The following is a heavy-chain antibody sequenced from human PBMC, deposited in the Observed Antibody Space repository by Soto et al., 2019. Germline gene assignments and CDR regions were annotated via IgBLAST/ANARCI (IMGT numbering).Heavy chain of an antibody. D-gene: IGHD6-19*01. Sequence: WASVKVSCKASGFTFTSSAVQWVRQARGQRLEWIGWIVVGSGNTNYAQKFQERVTITRDMSTSTAYMELSSLRSEDTAVYYCAAVKGNITNYSSGWKFDYWGQGTLVTVSS. J-gene: IGHJ4*02. CDR1: GFTFTSSA. CDR3: AAVKGNITNYSSGWKFDY. CDR2: IVVGSGNT. V-gene: IGHV1-58*01.